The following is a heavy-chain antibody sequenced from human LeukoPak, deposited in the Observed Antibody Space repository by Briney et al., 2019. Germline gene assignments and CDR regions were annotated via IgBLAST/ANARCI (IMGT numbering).Heavy chain of an antibody. J-gene: IGHJ4*02. CDR1: GFTFSSYG. V-gene: IGHV3-33*01. CDR2: IWYDGSNK. D-gene: IGHD6-13*01. Sequence: GGSLRLSCAASGFTFSSYGMHWVRQAPGKGLEWVAVIWYDGSNKYYADSVKGQFTISRDNSKNTLYLQMNSLRAEDTAMYYCAREALYSRAFDYWGQGTLVTVSS. CDR3: AREALYSRAFDY.